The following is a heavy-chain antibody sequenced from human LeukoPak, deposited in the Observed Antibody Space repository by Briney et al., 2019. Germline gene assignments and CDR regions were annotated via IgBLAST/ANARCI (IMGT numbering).Heavy chain of an antibody. V-gene: IGHV3-23*01. D-gene: IGHD3-10*01. J-gene: IGHJ4*02. Sequence: PGESLKISCAASGFTFNNYAMTWVRQAPGKGLEWVSTISGGGDNTYYADSVRGRFTISRDNVKNTLHLQMNSLRAEDTAVYYCARITMVRGVIKREIDFWGQGTLVTVSS. CDR3: ARITMVRGVIKREIDF. CDR2: ISGGGDNT. CDR1: GFTFNNYA.